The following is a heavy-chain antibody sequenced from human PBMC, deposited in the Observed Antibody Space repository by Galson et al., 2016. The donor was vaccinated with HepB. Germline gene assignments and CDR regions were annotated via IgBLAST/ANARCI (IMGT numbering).Heavy chain of an antibody. CDR3: AKPGPHPGRYWFFDV. Sequence: SETLSLTCAVSGDSITTSYWSWIRQPPGEGLEWVGFVFHTGGTSYNPSLKRRASISMDTSKKEFSLTLTSMTAADTAVYFCAKPGPHPGRYWFFDVWGRGSLVAVSS. CDR2: VFHTGGT. CDR1: GDSITTSY. V-gene: IGHV4-59*08. J-gene: IGHJ2*01.